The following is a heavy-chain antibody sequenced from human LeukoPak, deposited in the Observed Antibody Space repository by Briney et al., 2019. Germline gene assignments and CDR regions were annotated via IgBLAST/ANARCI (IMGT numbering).Heavy chain of an antibody. Sequence: KTSETLSLTCTVSGGSISSGDYYWSWIRQPAGKGLEWIGRIYTSGCTNYNPSLKSRVTMSVDTSKNQFSLKLSSVTAADTAVYYCARVTGGVGGLHPMRDFDYWGQGTLVTVSS. CDR3: ARVTGGVGGLHPMRDFDY. J-gene: IGHJ4*02. CDR2: IYTSGCT. V-gene: IGHV4-61*02. D-gene: IGHD7-27*01. CDR1: GGSISSGDYY.